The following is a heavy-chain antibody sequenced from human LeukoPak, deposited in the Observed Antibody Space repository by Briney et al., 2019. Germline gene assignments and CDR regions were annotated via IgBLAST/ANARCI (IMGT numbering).Heavy chain of an antibody. CDR2: IYSGGST. J-gene: IGHJ4*02. D-gene: IGHD2-21*01. V-gene: IGHV3-66*01. CDR1: GFTFTTYS. Sequence: GGSLRLSCAASGFTFTTYSMIWVRQAPGKGLEWVSLIYSGGSTYYADSVKGRFTISRDNSKNTVYLQMNSLRAEDTAVYYCARNIPVTRWGYWGQGTLVTVSS. CDR3: ARNIPVTRWGY.